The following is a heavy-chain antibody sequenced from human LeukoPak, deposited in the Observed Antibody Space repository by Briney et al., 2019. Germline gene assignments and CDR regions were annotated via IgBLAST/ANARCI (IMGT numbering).Heavy chain of an antibody. V-gene: IGHV3-11*01. D-gene: IGHD5-12*01. CDR2: ITSSGDDV. Sequence: GGSLRLSCAASGFTFSDYYMSWIRQAPGKGLEWVAYITSSGDDVYYADSVKGRFTISRDNAKNALFLRMSSLRVEDTATYYCASDIVATSGDFWGQGTLVSVSS. CDR1: GFTFSDYY. J-gene: IGHJ4*02. CDR3: ASDIVATSGDF.